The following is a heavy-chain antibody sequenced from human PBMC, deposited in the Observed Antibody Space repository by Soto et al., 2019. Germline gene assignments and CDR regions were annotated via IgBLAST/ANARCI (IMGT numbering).Heavy chain of an antibody. CDR2: ISGSGGST. V-gene: IGHV3-23*01. CDR3: AKGGPLTIFGVVTTQDYYYYGMDV. Sequence: PGGSVRLSCAASGFTFSGYAMSWVRQDPGKGLEWVSAISGSGGSTYYADSVKGRFTISRDNSKNTLYLQMNSLRAEDTAVYYCAKGGPLTIFGVVTTQDYYYYGMDVWGQGTTVTVSS. J-gene: IGHJ6*02. D-gene: IGHD3-3*01. CDR1: GFTFSGYA.